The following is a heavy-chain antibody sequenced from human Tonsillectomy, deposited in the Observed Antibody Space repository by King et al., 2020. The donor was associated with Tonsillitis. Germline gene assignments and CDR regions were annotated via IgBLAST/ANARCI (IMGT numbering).Heavy chain of an antibody. V-gene: IGHV4-30-4*07. D-gene: IGHD2-2*01. Sequence: LQLQESGPGLVKPSQTLSLTCAVSGGSTGSSDHICNWCRQPAGKGLEWMGNIYYGGNTKYNPSLKSRVTISEDTSKKKFYLNLTSVTAADTAVYYCARDCSTGNCYSHDAFDIWGQGRVVTVSS. CDR1: GGSTGSSDHI. J-gene: IGHJ3*02. CDR2: IYYGGNT. CDR3: ARDCSTGNCYSHDAFDI.